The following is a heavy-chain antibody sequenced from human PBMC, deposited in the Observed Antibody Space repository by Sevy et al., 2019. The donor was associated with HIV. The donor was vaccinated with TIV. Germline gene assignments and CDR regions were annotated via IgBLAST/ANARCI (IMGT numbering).Heavy chain of an antibody. V-gene: IGHV3-33*06. D-gene: IGHD3-22*01. CDR3: AKDVVGGYYDSSGYSDH. Sequence: GGSLRLSCAASGFTFSSYGMHWVRQAPGKGLEWVAVIWYDGSNKYYADSVKGRFTISRDNSKNTLYLQMNSLRAEDTAVYYCAKDVVGGYYDSSGYSDHWGQGTLVTVSS. CDR2: IWYDGSNK. J-gene: IGHJ4*02. CDR1: GFTFSSYG.